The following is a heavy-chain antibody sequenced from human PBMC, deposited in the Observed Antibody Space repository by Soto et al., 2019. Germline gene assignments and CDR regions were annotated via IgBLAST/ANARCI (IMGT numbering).Heavy chain of an antibody. CDR2: MNPNSGNT. J-gene: IGHJ6*02. Sequence: QVQLVQSGAEVKKPGASVKVSCKASGYTFTSYDINWVRQATGQGLEWMGWMNPNSGNTGYAQKFQGRVTMTRNTSISTAYMELSSLRSEDTAVYYCASGGGGAYCSGGSCYSGYYYYSMDVWGQGTTVTVSS. CDR1: GYTFTSYD. V-gene: IGHV1-8*01. D-gene: IGHD2-15*01. CDR3: ASGGGGAYCSGGSCYSGYYYYSMDV.